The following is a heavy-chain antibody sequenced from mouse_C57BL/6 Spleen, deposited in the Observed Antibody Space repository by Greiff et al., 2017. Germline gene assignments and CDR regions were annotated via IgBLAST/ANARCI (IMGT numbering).Heavy chain of an antibody. CDR1: GYTFTGYW. CDR2: ILPGSGST. Sequence: QVQLQQSGAELMKPGASVKLSCKATGYTFTGYWIEWVKQRPGHGLEWIGEILPGSGSTNYNGKFKGTATFTADSSSNTAYMQLSSLTTEDSAIYYWARGGDYENYAMDYWGQGTSVTVSS. V-gene: IGHV1-9*01. CDR3: ARGGDYENYAMDY. J-gene: IGHJ4*01. D-gene: IGHD2-4*01.